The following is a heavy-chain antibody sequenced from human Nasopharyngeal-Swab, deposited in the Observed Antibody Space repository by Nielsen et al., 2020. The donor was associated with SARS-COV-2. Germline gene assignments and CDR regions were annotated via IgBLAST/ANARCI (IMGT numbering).Heavy chain of an antibody. Sequence: SETLSLTCSLNGVSFSGYHWGWIRQSPGKGLEWIGDITRSGNTNYNPALKSRVTMSVATSKDEFSLKLTSVTAADTAIYFCARVNNGGGIVPASHSFFMDVWGKGTSVAVPS. V-gene: IGHV4-34*01. J-gene: IGHJ6*03. CDR2: ITRSGNT. CDR1: GVSFSGYH. D-gene: IGHD2-2*01. CDR3: ARVNNGGGIVPASHSFFMDV.